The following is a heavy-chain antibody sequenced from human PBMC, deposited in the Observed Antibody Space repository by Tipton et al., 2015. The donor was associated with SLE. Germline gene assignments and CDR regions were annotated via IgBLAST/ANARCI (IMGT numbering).Heavy chain of an antibody. CDR2: IYTSGST. J-gene: IGHJ4*02. CDR1: GGSTSSYY. Sequence: TLSLTCTVSGGSTSSYYWSWIRQPPGKGLEWIGYIYTSGSTNYNPSLKSRVTISVDTSKNQFSLKLSSVTAADTAVYYCATLSAGQSTTGHWGQGTLVTVSS. CDR3: ATLSAGQSTTGH. D-gene: IGHD4-17*01. V-gene: IGHV4-4*08.